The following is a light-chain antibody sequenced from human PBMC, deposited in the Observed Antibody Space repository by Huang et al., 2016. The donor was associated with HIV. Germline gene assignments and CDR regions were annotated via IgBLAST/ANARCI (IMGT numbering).Light chain of an antibody. J-gene: IGKJ2*01. V-gene: IGKV1-5*03. Sequence: DIQMTQSPSTLSAAVGDRVTITCRASQSVTIWLAWFQQKPGKVPKLLIYKASTLESGVPSRFSGSGSGTEFTLTIDSLQPDDVATYYCQQYSRSATFGQGTKLEIK. CDR2: KAS. CDR3: QQYSRSAT. CDR1: QSVTIW.